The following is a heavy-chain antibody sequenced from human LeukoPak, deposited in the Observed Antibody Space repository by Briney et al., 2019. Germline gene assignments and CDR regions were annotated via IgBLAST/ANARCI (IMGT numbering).Heavy chain of an antibody. CDR3: ARERRSGYYYGMDV. V-gene: IGHV4-59*01. J-gene: IGHJ6*02. CDR2: IYYSGST. CDR1: GGSLSSYY. Sequence: PSETLSLTCTVSGGSLSSYYWSWGRQPPGKGLEGCGYIYYSGSTNYNPSLKSRVTISVDTSKNQFSLKLSSVTAADTAVYYCARERRSGYYYGMDVWGQGTTVTVSS. D-gene: IGHD2-15*01.